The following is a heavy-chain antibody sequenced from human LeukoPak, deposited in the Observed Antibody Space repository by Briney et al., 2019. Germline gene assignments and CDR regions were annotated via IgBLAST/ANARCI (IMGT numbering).Heavy chain of an antibody. CDR2: INTNTGNP. J-gene: IGHJ4*02. D-gene: IGHD6-19*01. Sequence: GASVKVSCKASGYTFTSYAMNWVRQAPGQGLEWMGWINTNTGNPTYAQGFTGRFVFSLDTSVSTAYLQISSLKAEDTAVYYCARSGSYDPSIGFTDFDYWGQGTLVTVSS. CDR3: ARSGSYDPSIGFTDFDY. CDR1: GYTFTSYA. V-gene: IGHV7-4-1*02.